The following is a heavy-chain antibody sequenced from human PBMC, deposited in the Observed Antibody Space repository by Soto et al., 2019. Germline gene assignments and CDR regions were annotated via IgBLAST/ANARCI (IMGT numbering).Heavy chain of an antibody. V-gene: IGHV1-69*01. CDR2: IIPIFGTA. CDR3: ARAGANYDILTGYYYYYYYGMDV. J-gene: IGHJ6*02. D-gene: IGHD3-9*01. CDR1: GGTFSSYA. Sequence: QVQLVQSGAEVKKPGSSVKVSCKASGGTFSSYAISWVRQAPGQGLEWIGWIIPIFGTANYAQKFQGRVTITADESTSTAYMELSSLRSEDTAVYYCARAGANYDILTGYYYYYYYGMDVWGQGTTVTVSS.